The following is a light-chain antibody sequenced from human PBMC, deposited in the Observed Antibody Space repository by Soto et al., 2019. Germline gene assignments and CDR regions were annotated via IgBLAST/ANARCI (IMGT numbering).Light chain of an antibody. Sequence: DIQMTQSPSTLSASVGDRVTITCRASQSISTWLAWYKQKPGKAPKLLIYKASSLEGGVPSRFSGSGSGTEFNITISSLQPDDFATYYCQQYNTYPLTFGGGTTVDIK. J-gene: IGKJ4*01. CDR3: QQYNTYPLT. CDR1: QSISTW. V-gene: IGKV1-5*03. CDR2: KAS.